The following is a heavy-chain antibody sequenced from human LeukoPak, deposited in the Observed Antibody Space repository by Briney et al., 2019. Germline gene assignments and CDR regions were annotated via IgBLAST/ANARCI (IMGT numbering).Heavy chain of an antibody. CDR2: IYYSGSN. CDR1: GGSISSHY. Sequence: PSETLSLTCTVSGGSISSHYWSWIRQPPGKGLEWIGYIYYSGSNNYNPSLKSRVTISVDTSKSQFSLKLSSVTAADTAVYYCAGSWYSYGLFDYWGQGTLVTVSS. CDR3: AGSWYSYGLFDY. V-gene: IGHV4-59*11. J-gene: IGHJ4*02. D-gene: IGHD5-18*01.